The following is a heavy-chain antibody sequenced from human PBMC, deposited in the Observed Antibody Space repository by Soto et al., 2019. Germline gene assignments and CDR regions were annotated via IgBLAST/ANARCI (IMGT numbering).Heavy chain of an antibody. CDR1: GFTFSSYA. CDR2: ISGSGDST. CDR3: ARRSSGWYFDY. Sequence: EVQLLESGGGLVQPGGSLRLSCAASGFTFSSYAMSWVRQAPGKGLEWVSAISGSGDSTYYADSVKGRFTISRDNSKNTLYLQLNSLRAEATAVYYCARRSSGWYFDYWGQGTLVTVSS. D-gene: IGHD6-19*01. V-gene: IGHV3-23*01. J-gene: IGHJ4*02.